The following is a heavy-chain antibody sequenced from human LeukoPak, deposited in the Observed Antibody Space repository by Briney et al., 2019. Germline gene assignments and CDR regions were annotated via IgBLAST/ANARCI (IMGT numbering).Heavy chain of an antibody. V-gene: IGHV5-51*01. J-gene: IGHJ4*02. CDR2: IYPGDSDT. CDR1: GYSFTTYW. CDR3: ARQFRAVAATDY. D-gene: IGHD6-19*01. Sequence: RGESLKISFNGSGYSFTTYWIAWVRQMPGKGLEWMGIIYPGDSDTRYSPSFQGQVTISADKSISTAYLQWSSLKASDTAMYYCARQFRAVAATDYWGQGTLVTVSS.